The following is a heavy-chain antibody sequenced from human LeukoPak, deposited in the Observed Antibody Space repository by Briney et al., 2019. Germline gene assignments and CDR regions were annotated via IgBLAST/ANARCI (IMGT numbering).Heavy chain of an antibody. CDR1: GGSFSGYY. Sequence: LETLSLTCAVYGGSFSGYYWSWIRQPPGKGLEWIGEINHSGSTNYNPSLKSRVTISVDTSKNQFSLKLSSVTAADTAVYYCARWEWLEYFEHWGQGTLVTVSS. J-gene: IGHJ1*01. D-gene: IGHD6-19*01. CDR3: ARWEWLEYFEH. CDR2: INHSGST. V-gene: IGHV4-34*01.